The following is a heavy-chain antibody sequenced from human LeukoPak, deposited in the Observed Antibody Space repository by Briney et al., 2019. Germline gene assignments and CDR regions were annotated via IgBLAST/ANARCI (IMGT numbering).Heavy chain of an antibody. CDR1: GGSFSGYY. CDR3: ARGGGYCSGGSCYDDY. V-gene: IGHV4-34*01. CDR2: VNHSGST. J-gene: IGHJ4*02. Sequence: SETLSLTCAVYGGSFSGYYWSWIRQPPGKGLEWIGEVNHSGSTNYSPSLKSRVTISVDTSKNQFSLKLSSVTAADTAVYYCARGGGYCSGGSCYDDYWGQGTLVTVSS. D-gene: IGHD2-15*01.